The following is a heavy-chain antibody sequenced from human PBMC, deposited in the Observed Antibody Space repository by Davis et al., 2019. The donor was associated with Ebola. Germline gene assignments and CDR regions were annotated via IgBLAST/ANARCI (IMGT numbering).Heavy chain of an antibody. CDR3: AKDLTPPPDIVVVPAARSYYYYGMDV. CDR1: GFTFSSYG. Sequence: PGGSLRLSCAASGFTFSSYGMHWVRQAPGKGLEWVAVISYDGSNKYYADSVKGRFTISRANSKNTLYLQMNSLRAEDTAVYYCAKDLTPPPDIVVVPAARSYYYYGMDVWGQGTTVTVSS. J-gene: IGHJ6*02. D-gene: IGHD2-2*01. V-gene: IGHV3-30*18. CDR2: ISYDGSNK.